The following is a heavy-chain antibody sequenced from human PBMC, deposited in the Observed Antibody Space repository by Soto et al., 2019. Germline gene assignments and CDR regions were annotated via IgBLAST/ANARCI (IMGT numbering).Heavy chain of an antibody. V-gene: IGHV3-23*01. Sequence: GGSLRLSCAASGFTFTNSALNWVRQAPGKGLEWVSGITGRGDRTYYADSVKGRFTISRDTSKNTLSLQMNSLRVEDTAVYYCAKDPFGGWSTFRHWGQGTVVTVSS. J-gene: IGHJ1*01. D-gene: IGHD6-19*01. CDR3: AKDPFGGWSTFRH. CDR2: ITGRGDRT. CDR1: GFTFTNSA.